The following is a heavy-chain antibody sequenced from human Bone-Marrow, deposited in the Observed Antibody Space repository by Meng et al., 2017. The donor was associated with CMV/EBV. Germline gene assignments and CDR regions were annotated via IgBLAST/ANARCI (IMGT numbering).Heavy chain of an antibody. Sequence: GESLKISCAASGFTFSSYSVNWVRQAPGKGLEWVSSISSSSSYIYYADSVKGRFTISRDNAKNSLYLQMNSLGAEDTAVYYCARDFDPLGMDVWGQGTTVTV. V-gene: IGHV3-21*01. CDR2: ISSSSSYI. CDR1: GFTFSSYS. J-gene: IGHJ6*02. CDR3: ARDFDPLGMDV.